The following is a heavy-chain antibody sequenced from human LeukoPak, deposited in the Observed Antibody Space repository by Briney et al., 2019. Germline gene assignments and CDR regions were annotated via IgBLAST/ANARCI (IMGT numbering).Heavy chain of an antibody. V-gene: IGHV4-59*01. D-gene: IGHD6-25*01. J-gene: IGHJ4*02. Sequence: SETLSLTCTVSGGSISSYYWSWIRQPPGKGLEWIGYIYYSGSTNYNPSLKSRVTISVDTSKNQFSLKLSSVTAADTAVYYCARDTSAGAFDYRGQGTLVTVSS. CDR2: IYYSGST. CDR1: GGSISSYY. CDR3: ARDTSAGAFDY.